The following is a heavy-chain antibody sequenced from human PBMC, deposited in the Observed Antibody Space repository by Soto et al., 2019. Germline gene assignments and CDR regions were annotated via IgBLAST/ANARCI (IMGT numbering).Heavy chain of an antibody. CDR1: GFSLSSGTMG. Sequence: QVTLKESGPVLVKPTETLMLTCTVSGFSLSSGTMGVSWIRQPPGEALEWLASIFSNDEKSYSTSLKSRLTISKDTSKYQVVLTMTDMDPVDTATYYCARLNDNGGSDDSFDHWGQGTLVTVSS. J-gene: IGHJ4*02. CDR3: ARLNDNGGSDDSFDH. D-gene: IGHD2-8*01. CDR2: IFSNDEK. V-gene: IGHV2-26*01.